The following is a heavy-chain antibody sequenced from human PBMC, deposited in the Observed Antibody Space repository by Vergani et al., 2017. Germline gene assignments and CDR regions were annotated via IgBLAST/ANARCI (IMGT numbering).Heavy chain of an antibody. Sequence: EVQLVQSGAEVKKPGESLRISCKGSGYSFTSYRINWVRQMPGKGLEWMGRIDPSDAYTNYSPSFQGHVTMSADKSISTAYLQWSSLKASGTAMYYCARREYCGSTSCYRLWGQGTLVTVSS. CDR2: IDPSDAYT. CDR1: GYSFTSYR. CDR3: ARREYCGSTSCYRL. D-gene: IGHD2-2*02. V-gene: IGHV5-10-1*03. J-gene: IGHJ4*02.